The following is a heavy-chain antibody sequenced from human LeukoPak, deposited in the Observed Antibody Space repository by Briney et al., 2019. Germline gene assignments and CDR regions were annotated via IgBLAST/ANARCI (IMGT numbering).Heavy chain of an antibody. CDR3: ARSQYSGSYYGLGY. CDR2: IDANGAGT. Sequence: GGSLRLSCAASGFTFSSYAMTWVRQAPGKGLEWVSSIDANGAGTFYADSVKGRFSISRDNAKNTLGLQMHSLTAEDTAVYYCARSQYSGSYYGLGYWGQGTLVTVSS. J-gene: IGHJ4*02. CDR1: GFTFSSYA. V-gene: IGHV3-23*01. D-gene: IGHD1-26*01.